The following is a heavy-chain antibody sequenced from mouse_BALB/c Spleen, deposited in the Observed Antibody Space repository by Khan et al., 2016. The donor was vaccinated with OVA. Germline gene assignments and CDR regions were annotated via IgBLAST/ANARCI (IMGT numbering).Heavy chain of an antibody. CDR3: TRLAYYYDSEGFAY. D-gene: IGHD1-1*01. V-gene: IGHV5-6*02. CDR1: GFTFSTYG. Sequence: EVMLVESGGDIVKPGGSLKLSCAASGFTFSTYGMSWVRQTPDKRLEWVATVSTGGHYTYYSDTVKGRFTISRDNAKNTLYLQLSSLRSEDTAMLYCTRLAYYYDSEGFAYWGQGTLVTVSA. J-gene: IGHJ3*01. CDR2: VSTGGHYT.